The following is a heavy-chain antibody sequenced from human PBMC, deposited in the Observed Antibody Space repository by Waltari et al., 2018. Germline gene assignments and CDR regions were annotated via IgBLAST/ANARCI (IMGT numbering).Heavy chain of an antibody. CDR1: GFTFSSYW. CDR3: ARDSSLGITMMWAAFDI. V-gene: IGHV3-7*01. CDR2: IKEDGSEK. J-gene: IGHJ3*02. D-gene: IGHD3-22*01. Sequence: EVQLVESGGGLVQPGGSLRLSCAASGFTFSSYWMSWVRQAPGKGLEWVAKIKEDGSEKYDVDSVKGRFTISRDNAKNSLYLQMNSLRAEDTAVYYCARDSSLGITMMWAAFDIWGQGTMVTVSS.